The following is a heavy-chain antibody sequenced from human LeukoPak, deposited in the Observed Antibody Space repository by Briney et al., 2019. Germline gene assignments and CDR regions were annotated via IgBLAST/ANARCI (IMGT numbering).Heavy chain of an antibody. D-gene: IGHD3-16*01. CDR3: ARIGYVRGSSWPNYFDY. CDR1: GYTFTSYG. J-gene: IGHJ4*02. Sequence: ASVKVSCKASGYTFTSYGISWVRQAPGQGLEWMGWISAYNGNTNYAQKLQGRVTMTTDTSTSTAYMELRSLRSDDTAVYYCARIGYVRGSSWPNYFDYWGQGTLVTVSS. CDR2: ISAYNGNT. V-gene: IGHV1-18*01.